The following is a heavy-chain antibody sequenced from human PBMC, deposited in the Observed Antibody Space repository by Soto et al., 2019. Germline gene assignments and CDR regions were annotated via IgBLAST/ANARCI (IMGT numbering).Heavy chain of an antibody. V-gene: IGHV5-10-1*01. J-gene: IGHJ4*02. D-gene: IGHD3-22*01. CDR1: GYTFTGHW. CDR2: IDPSDSQT. Sequence: GESLKISCQGSGYTFTGHWIRWVRQKPGKGLEWMGQIDPSDSQTYYSPSFRGHVTISVTKSITTVFLQWSSLRASDTAMYYCARQIYDSDTGPNFQYYFDSWGQGTPVTVSS. CDR3: ARQIYDSDTGPNFQYYFDS.